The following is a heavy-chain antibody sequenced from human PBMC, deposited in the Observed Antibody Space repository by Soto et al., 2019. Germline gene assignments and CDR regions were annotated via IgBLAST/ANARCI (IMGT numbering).Heavy chain of an antibody. D-gene: IGHD1-26*01. CDR2: IAYDGSNA. Sequence: PGGSLRLSCAASGFTFRNYAMHWVRQAPGKGLECLAVIAYDGSNAFYRDSVKGRFTISRDNSKNTLYLHMNSLRSEDTGVCYWGRREGGGVGGVVGATGYYYGMDVWGQGTTVTVSS. CDR1: GFTFRNYA. V-gene: IGHV3-30-3*01. J-gene: IGHJ6*02. CDR3: GRREGGGVGGVVGATGYYYGMDV.